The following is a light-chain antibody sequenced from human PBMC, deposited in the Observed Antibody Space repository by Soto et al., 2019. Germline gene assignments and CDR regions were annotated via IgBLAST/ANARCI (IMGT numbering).Light chain of an antibody. J-gene: IGLJ2*01. V-gene: IGLV2-14*01. CDR3: SSFTTSSTVL. CDR2: DVS. CDR1: SSDVGGYNY. Sequence: QSALTQPASVSGSPGQSITISCTGTSSDVGGYNYVSWYQQHPGKAPKLMIYDVSSRPSGVSNRFSGSKSGNTASLTISGLQTEDEGDYYCSSFTTSSTVLFGGGTKLTVL.